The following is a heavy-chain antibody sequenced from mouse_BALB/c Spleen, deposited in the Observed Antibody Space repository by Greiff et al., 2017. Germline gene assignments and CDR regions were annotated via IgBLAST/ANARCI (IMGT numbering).Heavy chain of an antibody. Sequence: QVQLKESGPELVKPGASVRISCKASGYTFTSYYIHWVKQRPGQGLEWIGWIYPGNVNTKYNEKFKGKATLTADKSSSTAYMQRSSLTSEDSAVYFCARPDSSGYYWFAYWGQGTLVTVSA. CDR1: GYTFTSYY. CDR3: ARPDSSGYYWFAY. D-gene: IGHD3-2*01. CDR2: IYPGNVNT. J-gene: IGHJ3*01. V-gene: IGHV1S56*01.